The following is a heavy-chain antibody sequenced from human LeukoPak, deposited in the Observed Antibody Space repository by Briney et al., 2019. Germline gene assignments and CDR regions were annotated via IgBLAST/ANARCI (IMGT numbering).Heavy chain of an antibody. V-gene: IGHV3-13*04. CDR2: IDTAGDT. CDR3: ARATEGFDY. Sequence: QPGGSLRLSCAASGFTFSSYDMHWVRQATGKGLEWVSAIDTAGDTYYPGSVKGRFTVSRENAKNSLYLQMNSLRAGDTAVYYCARATEGFDYWGQGTLVTVSS. CDR1: GFTFSSYD. J-gene: IGHJ4*02.